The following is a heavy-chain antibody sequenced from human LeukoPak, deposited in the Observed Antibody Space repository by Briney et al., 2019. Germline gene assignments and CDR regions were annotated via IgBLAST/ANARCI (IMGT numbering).Heavy chain of an antibody. CDR3: AREPYSSSWYGYFDY. V-gene: IGHV4-59*01. D-gene: IGHD6-13*01. J-gene: IGHJ4*02. Sequence: SETLSLTCTVSGGSISSYYWSWIRQPPGKGLEWIGYIYYSGSTNYNPSLKGRVTISVDTSKNQFSLKLSSVTAADTAVYYCAREPYSSSWYGYFDYWGQGTLVTVSS. CDR2: IYYSGST. CDR1: GGSISSYY.